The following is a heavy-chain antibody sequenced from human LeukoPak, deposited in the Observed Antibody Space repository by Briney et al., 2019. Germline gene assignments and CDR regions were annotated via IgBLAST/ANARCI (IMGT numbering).Heavy chain of an antibody. CDR1: GGSISSYY. Sequence: SETLSLTCTVPGGSISSYYWSWIRQPPGKGLEGIGYIYYSGSTNYNPSLKSRVTISVDTSKNQFSLKLSSVTAADTAVYYCARGGVPDILTGYWFDPWGQGTLVTVSS. D-gene: IGHD3-9*01. CDR3: ARGGVPDILTGYWFDP. CDR2: IYYSGST. V-gene: IGHV4-59*01. J-gene: IGHJ5*02.